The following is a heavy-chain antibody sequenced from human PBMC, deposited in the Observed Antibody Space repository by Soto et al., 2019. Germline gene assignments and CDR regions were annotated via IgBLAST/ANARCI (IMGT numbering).Heavy chain of an antibody. CDR3: ARVGYDSSDYYS. CDR2: IYYSGST. Sequence: PSETLSLTCAVYGGSISSGGYYWSWIRQHPGKGLEWIGYIYYSGSTYYNPSLKSRVTISVYTSKNQFSLKLSSVTAADTAVYYCARVGYDSSDYYSWGQGTLVTVSS. CDR1: GGSISSGGYY. J-gene: IGHJ4*02. V-gene: IGHV4-31*11. D-gene: IGHD3-22*01.